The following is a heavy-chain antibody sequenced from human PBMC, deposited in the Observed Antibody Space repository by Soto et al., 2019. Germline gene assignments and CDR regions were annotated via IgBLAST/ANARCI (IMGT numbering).Heavy chain of an antibody. V-gene: IGHV4-4*02. Sequence: SETLSLTCAVSGGSISSSNWWCWVRQPPGKGLEWIGEIYHSGSTNYNPSLKSRVTISVDKSKNQFSLKLSSVTAADTAVYYFAWGSAYYIPLDYWGQGTLVTVYS. J-gene: IGHJ4*02. CDR1: GGSISSSNW. CDR3: AWGSAYYIPLDY. CDR2: IYHSGST. D-gene: IGHD3-22*01.